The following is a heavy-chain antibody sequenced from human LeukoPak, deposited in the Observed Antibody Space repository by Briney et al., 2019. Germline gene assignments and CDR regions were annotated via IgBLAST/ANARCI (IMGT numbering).Heavy chain of an antibody. D-gene: IGHD3-22*01. CDR3: AREWYYYDSSARN. J-gene: IGHJ4*02. CDR1: GFTFSNYW. CDR2: IKHDGSEK. V-gene: IGHV3-7*01. Sequence: GGSLRLSCVASGFTFSNYWLSWVRQTPGKGLEWVANIKHDGSEKYYVGSVKGRFTISRDNAKNSLYLQMNSLRAEDTAVYYCAREWYYYDSSARNWGQGTLVTVSS.